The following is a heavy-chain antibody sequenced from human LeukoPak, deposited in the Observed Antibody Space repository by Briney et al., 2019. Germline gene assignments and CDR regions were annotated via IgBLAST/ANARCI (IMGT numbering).Heavy chain of an antibody. J-gene: IGHJ5*02. CDR3: ARLRGQQSNSWHNGGHWFDP. CDR1: GFTFSNYW. CDR2: IHKDGSST. V-gene: IGHV3-74*01. Sequence: PGGSLRLSCAASGFTFSNYWMHWVRQAPGKGLVWVSRIHKDGSSTSHADSVKGRFTISRDNAKNILYLQMNSLRNDDTAVYYCARLRGQQSNSWHNGGHWFDPWGQGTLVTVSS. D-gene: IGHD2-2*01.